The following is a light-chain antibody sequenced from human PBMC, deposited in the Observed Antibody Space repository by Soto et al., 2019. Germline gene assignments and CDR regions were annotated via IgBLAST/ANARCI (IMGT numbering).Light chain of an antibody. CDR1: QRINNY. Sequence: DIQMTQSPSSLSASVGDRVTITCRASQRINNYLNWYQQRPGKAPKLLIYGASSLQSGVPSRFRGSGSGTEFTLTISRLQPEDFATYFCQQGYSRPRTFGQGTKVDI. J-gene: IGKJ1*01. CDR3: QQGYSRPRT. CDR2: GAS. V-gene: IGKV1-39*01.